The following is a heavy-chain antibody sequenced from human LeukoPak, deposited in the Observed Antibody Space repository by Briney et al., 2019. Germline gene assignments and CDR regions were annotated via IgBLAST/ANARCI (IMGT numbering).Heavy chain of an antibody. CDR2: ISSSGSTI. D-gene: IGHD3-10*01. Sequence: GGSLRLSCAASGFTFSSYEMNWVRQAPGKGLEWVSYISSSGSTIYYADSVKGRFTISRDNAKNSLYLQMNSLRAEDTAVFYCARADYYDSGSFYPLNFWGQGTLVTASS. CDR1: GFTFSSYE. V-gene: IGHV3-48*03. J-gene: IGHJ4*02. CDR3: ARADYYDSGSFYPLNF.